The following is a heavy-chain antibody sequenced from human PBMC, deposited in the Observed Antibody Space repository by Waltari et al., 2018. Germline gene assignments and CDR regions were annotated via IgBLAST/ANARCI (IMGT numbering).Heavy chain of an antibody. J-gene: IGHJ6*02. Sequence: EVQLVASGGDLVQPGGSLRISCAAFPFSADRMSGVRQAAGKGLEWVAIINPDRSSIYYLDSVKGRFTISRDNAKKSLYLQMNSLRVEDTAVYYCAGDRESRWGQGTTVTVSS. CDR1: FPFSADR. CDR2: INPDRSSI. CDR3: AGDRESR. V-gene: IGHV3-7*01.